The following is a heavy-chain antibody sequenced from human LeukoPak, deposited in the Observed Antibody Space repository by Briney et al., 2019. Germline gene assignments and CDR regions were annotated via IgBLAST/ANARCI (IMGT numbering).Heavy chain of an antibody. Sequence: GGSLRLSCAASGFTLSSYIMNWVRQAPGKGLEWVSSISSSSSYRYYADSVKGRFTISRDNAKNSLYLQMNSPRAEDTAVYYCARGSYYDYVWGSPPDYYYYYMDVWGKGTTVTVSS. CDR1: GFTLSSYI. CDR2: ISSSSSYR. V-gene: IGHV3-21*01. D-gene: IGHD3-16*01. CDR3: ARGSYYDYVWGSPPDYYYYYMDV. J-gene: IGHJ6*03.